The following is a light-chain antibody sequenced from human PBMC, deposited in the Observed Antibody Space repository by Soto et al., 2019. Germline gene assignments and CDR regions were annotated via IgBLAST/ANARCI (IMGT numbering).Light chain of an antibody. J-gene: IGKJ5*01. CDR1: QRVSSSY. V-gene: IGKV3-20*01. CDR3: QYYGSSPT. Sequence: EIVLTQSPGTLSLSPGERATLSCRASQRVSSSYLAWYLHKPGQAPRLLIYGASSRATGFRDRFSGSGSGTDFTLTISRLEPEDFAVYYCQYYGSSPTFGQGTRLEIK. CDR2: GAS.